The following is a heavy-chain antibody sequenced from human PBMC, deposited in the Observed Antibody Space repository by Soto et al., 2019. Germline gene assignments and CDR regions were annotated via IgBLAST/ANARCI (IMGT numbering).Heavy chain of an antibody. Sequence: SLTCTVSGGSVSSGSYYWSWIRQPPGKGLEWIGYIYYSGSTNYNPSLKSRVTISVDTSKNQFSLKLSSVTAADTAVYYCARARGSRPDWFDPWGQGTLVTVSS. J-gene: IGHJ5*02. CDR1: GGSVSSGSYY. CDR3: ARARGSRPDWFDP. D-gene: IGHD3-16*01. CDR2: IYYSGST. V-gene: IGHV4-61*01.